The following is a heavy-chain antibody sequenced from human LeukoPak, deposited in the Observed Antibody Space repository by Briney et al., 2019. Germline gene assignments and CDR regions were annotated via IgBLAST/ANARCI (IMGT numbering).Heavy chain of an antibody. CDR2: LYSSGSS. V-gene: IGHV4-59*01. CDR1: GGSINGYS. CDR3: ARGGTYSGGRPFFDS. Sequence: ETLPLSCTVFGGSINGYSCSWMRQSPGKGLEYIGYLYSSGSSNYSPSLKSRVSISIDMSKNQFSLTLTSVTAADTAVYYCARGGTYSGGRPFFDSWDQGLPAAVSS. J-gene: IGHJ4*02. D-gene: IGHD6-19*01.